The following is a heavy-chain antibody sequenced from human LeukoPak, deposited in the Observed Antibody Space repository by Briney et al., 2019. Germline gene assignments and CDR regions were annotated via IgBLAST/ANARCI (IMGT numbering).Heavy chain of an antibody. J-gene: IGHJ1*01. CDR2: ISYDGSNK. CDR1: GFTFSSYA. Sequence: GGSLGLSCAASGFTFSSYAMHWVRQAPGKGLEWVAVISYDGSNKYYADSVKGRFTISRDNSKNTLYLQMNSLRAEDTAVYYCARDDHGYSYGSGYFQHWGQGTLVTVSS. V-gene: IGHV3-30-3*01. CDR3: ARDDHGYSYGSGYFQH. D-gene: IGHD5-18*01.